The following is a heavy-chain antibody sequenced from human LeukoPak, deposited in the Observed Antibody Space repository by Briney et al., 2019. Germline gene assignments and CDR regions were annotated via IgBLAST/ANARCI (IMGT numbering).Heavy chain of an antibody. D-gene: IGHD5-24*01. CDR2: IYYSGST. CDR3: AREMATIYAFDI. Sequence: PSETLSLTCTVSGGSISSSSYYWGWIRQPPGKGLEWIGSIYYSGSTYYNPSLKSRVTISVDTSKNQFSLKLSSVTAADTAVYYCAREMATIYAFDIWGQGTMVTVSS. J-gene: IGHJ3*02. V-gene: IGHV4-39*07. CDR1: GGSISSSSYY.